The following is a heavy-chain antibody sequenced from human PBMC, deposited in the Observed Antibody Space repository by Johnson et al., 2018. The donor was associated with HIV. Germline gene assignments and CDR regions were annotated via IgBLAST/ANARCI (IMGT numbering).Heavy chain of an antibody. V-gene: IGHV3-30*03. D-gene: IGHD3-3*02. CDR1: GFTFSSYG. Sequence: VQLMESGGGVVQPGRSLRLSCAASGFTFSSYGMHWVRQAPGKGLEWVAVISYDGSNKYYADSVKGRFTISRDNAKNSLYLQMNSLRAEDTAVYFCARAHLIFPKNAFDIWGQGTMVTVSS. J-gene: IGHJ3*02. CDR2: ISYDGSNK. CDR3: ARAHLIFPKNAFDI.